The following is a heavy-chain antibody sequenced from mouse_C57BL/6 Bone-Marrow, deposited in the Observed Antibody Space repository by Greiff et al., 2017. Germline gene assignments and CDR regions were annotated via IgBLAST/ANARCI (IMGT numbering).Heavy chain of an antibody. CDR1: GYTFTSYW. V-gene: IGHV1-55*01. Sequence: QVQLKQPGAELVKPGASVKMSCKASGYTFTSYWITWVKQRPGQGLEWIGDIYPGSGSTNYNEKFKSKATLTVDTSSSTAYMQLSSLTSEDSAVYYCAREGTTGGNYAMDYWGQGTSVTVSS. CDR3: AREGTTGGNYAMDY. D-gene: IGHD1-1*01. CDR2: IYPGSGST. J-gene: IGHJ4*01.